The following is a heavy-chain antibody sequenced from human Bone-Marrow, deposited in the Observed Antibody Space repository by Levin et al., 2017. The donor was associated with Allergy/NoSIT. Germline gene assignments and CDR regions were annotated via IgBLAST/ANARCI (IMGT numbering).Heavy chain of an antibody. CDR3: ARAPRGSYQGIDY. V-gene: IGHV3-30-3*01. J-gene: IGHJ4*02. CDR2: ISYDGSNK. D-gene: IGHD1-26*01. CDR1: GFTFSSYA. Sequence: PGGSLRLSCAASGFTFSSYAMHWVRQAPGKGLEWVAVISYDGSNKYYADSVKGRFTISRDNSKNTLYLQMNSLRAEDTAVYYCARAPRGSYQGIDYWGQGTLVTVSS.